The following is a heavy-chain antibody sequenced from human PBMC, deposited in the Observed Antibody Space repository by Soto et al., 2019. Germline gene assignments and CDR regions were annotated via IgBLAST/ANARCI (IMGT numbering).Heavy chain of an antibody. CDR1: GFSFSSYA. D-gene: IGHD6-13*01. V-gene: IGHV3-23*01. CDR3: AKTHIAPAGLYYMDV. CDR2: ISRSGGSA. J-gene: IGHJ6*03. Sequence: GGSLRLSCAASGFSFSSYAMSWVRQAPGRGLEWVSVISRSGGSAYYADSVKGRFTISRDSSKNTLYLQMNSLRADDSAVYYCAKTHIAPAGLYYMDVWGKGTTVTVSS.